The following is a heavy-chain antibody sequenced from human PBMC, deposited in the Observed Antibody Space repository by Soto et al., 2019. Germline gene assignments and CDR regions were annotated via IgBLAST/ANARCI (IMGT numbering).Heavy chain of an antibody. V-gene: IGHV4-61*01. CDR1: GGSVSSGSYY. D-gene: IGHD2-15*01. CDR3: ARAPPVVRSPFDY. Sequence: QVQLQESGPGLVKPSETLSLTCTVSGGSVSSGSYYWSWIRQPPGKGLEWIGYIYYSGSTNYNPSLKSRVTISVDTSKNQFSLKLSSVTAADTAVYYCARAPPVVRSPFDYWGQGTLVTVSS. J-gene: IGHJ4*02. CDR2: IYYSGST.